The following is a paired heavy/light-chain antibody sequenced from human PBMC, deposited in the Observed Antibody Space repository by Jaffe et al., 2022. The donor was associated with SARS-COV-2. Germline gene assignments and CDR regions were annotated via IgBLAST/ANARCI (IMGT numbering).Light chain of an antibody. Sequence: DIQLTQSPSFLSASVGDRVTLTCRASQDISSYLAWYQQRPGKAPKLLIYAASSLQSGVPSRFSGSGSGTEFTLTISSLQPEDFATYYCQQLNNYPLTFGGGTKVEIK. CDR1: QDISSY. CDR3: QQLNNYPLT. V-gene: IGKV1-9*01. CDR2: AAS. J-gene: IGKJ4*01.
Heavy chain of an antibody. Sequence: EVQLVESGGGLVQPGGSLRLSCAVSGFTFSDYYMDWVRQAPGKGLEWVGRIRSKRDGNTTEYAASVKGRFIISRDDSKNSLYLQMNSLKTEDTAVYYCARAPYIGGRCYSGDWGQGTLVTVSS. CDR3: ARAPYIGGRCYSGD. V-gene: IGHV3-72*01. CDR2: IRSKRDGNTT. J-gene: IGHJ4*02. CDR1: GFTFSDYY. D-gene: IGHD2-21*01.